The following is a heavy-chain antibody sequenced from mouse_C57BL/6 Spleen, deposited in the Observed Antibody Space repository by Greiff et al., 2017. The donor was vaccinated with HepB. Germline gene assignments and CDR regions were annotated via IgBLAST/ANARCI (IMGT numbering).Heavy chain of an antibody. CDR3: ARVDDYDVSY. CDR2: ISYDGSN. J-gene: IGHJ2*01. D-gene: IGHD2-4*01. Sequence: EVQRVESGPGLVKPSQSLSLTCSVTGYSITSGYYWNWIRQFPGNKLEWMGYISYDGSNNYNPSLKNRISITRDTSKNQFFLKLNSVTTEDTATYYCARVDDYDVSYWGQGTTLTVSS. CDR1: GYSITSGYY. V-gene: IGHV3-6*01.